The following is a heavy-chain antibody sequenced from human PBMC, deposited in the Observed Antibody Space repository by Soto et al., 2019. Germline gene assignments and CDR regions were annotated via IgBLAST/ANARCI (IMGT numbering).Heavy chain of an antibody. CDR2: IYYSGTT. Sequence: SETLSLTCAVSGDSVSHENYYWSWIRQPPGKGLEWIGYIYYSGTTNYNSYLKSRLSLSVDMSKNQFSLKLTSVTAADTAVYFCSRSQRGRPALTTVYWGQGALLSVS. D-gene: IGHD3-16*01. V-gene: IGHV4-61*01. CDR3: SRSQRGRPALTTVY. CDR1: GDSVSHENYY. J-gene: IGHJ4*02.